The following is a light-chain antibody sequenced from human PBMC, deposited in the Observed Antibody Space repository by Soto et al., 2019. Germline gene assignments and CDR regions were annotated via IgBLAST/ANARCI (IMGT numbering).Light chain of an antibody. CDR3: QVWDSTSDTYV. V-gene: IGLV3-21*02. J-gene: IGLJ1*01. Sequence: SYELSQPPSVSVAPGQTARITCGGDKIGVKSVHWYHQRPGQAPVLVVYDDSDRPSGIPERFSGSNSGNTAALTISTVEVGDEGDYYCQVWDSTSDTYVFGGGTKVTVL. CDR1: KIGVKS. CDR2: DDS.